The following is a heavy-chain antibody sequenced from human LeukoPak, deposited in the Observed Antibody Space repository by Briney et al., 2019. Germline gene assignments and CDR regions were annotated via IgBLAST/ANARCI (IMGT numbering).Heavy chain of an antibody. D-gene: IGHD4-17*01. Sequence: LSLTCAVSGGSISSGNWWSWVRQPPGKGLEWGAVISYDGSNKYYGDSVKGRFTISRDNFKNTLHLQMNSLRTEDTAVYYCARACYGDYGLRCAFDIWGQGTMVTVSS. J-gene: IGHJ3*02. CDR2: ISYDGSNK. CDR3: ARACYGDYGLRCAFDI. CDR1: GGSISSGN. V-gene: IGHV3-30-3*01.